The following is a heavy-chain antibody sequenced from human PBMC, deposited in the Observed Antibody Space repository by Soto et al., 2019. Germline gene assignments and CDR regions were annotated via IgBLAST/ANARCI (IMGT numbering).Heavy chain of an antibody. CDR3: TTAMYYSDTSPSDY. D-gene: IGHD3-22*01. Sequence: KPGGSPRLSCAAAGIIFSNAWMNWVRQVPGKGLEWVGRVKSETEGGPTDYAAPVKGRFTVSRDDSKTTLYLQMNGLKTEDTAVYYCTTAMYYSDTSPSDYWGQGTLLTVPS. CDR1: GIIFSNAW. CDR2: VKSETEGGPT. J-gene: IGHJ4*02. V-gene: IGHV3-15*07.